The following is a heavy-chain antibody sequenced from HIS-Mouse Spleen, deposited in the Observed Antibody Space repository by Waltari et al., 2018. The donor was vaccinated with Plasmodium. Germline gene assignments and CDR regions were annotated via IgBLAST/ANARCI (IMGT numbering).Heavy chain of an antibody. J-gene: IGHJ2*01. Sequence: EVQLVESGGGLVQPGGSLRLSCAASGFTFRSYWMSWVRQAPGKGLGWVANIKQDVSEKYYVDSVKGRFTISRDNAKNSLYLQMNSLRAEDTAVYYCASSWYWYFDLWGRGTLVTVSS. D-gene: IGHD6-13*01. CDR3: ASSWYWYFDL. CDR1: GFTFRSYW. V-gene: IGHV3-7*01. CDR2: IKQDVSEK.